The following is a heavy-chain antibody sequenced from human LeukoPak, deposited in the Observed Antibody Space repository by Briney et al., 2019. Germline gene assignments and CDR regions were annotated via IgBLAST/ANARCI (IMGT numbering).Heavy chain of an antibody. CDR1: GGSISSYY. V-gene: IGHV4-59*08. CDR3: ARQRWGIAAAGFDY. Sequence: SETLSLTCTVSGGSISSYYWSWIRQPPGKGLEWIGYIYYSGSTNYNPSLKSRVTISVDTSKNQFSLKLSSVTAADTAVYYCARQRWGIAAAGFDYWGQGTLVTVSS. CDR2: IYYSGST. J-gene: IGHJ4*02. D-gene: IGHD6-13*01.